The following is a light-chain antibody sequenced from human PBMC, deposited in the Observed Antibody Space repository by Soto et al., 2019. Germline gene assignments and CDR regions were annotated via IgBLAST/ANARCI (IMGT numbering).Light chain of an antibody. CDR1: QSISSY. CDR2: AAS. CDR3: LQDYNLPWT. Sequence: IQMTQSPSSLSASVGDRVTITCRASQSISSYLNWYQQKPGKAPKLLIYAASSLQSGVPSRFSGSGSGTDFTLTISSLQPEDFATYYCLQDYNLPWTFGQGTKVDIK. V-gene: IGKV1-6*01. J-gene: IGKJ1*01.